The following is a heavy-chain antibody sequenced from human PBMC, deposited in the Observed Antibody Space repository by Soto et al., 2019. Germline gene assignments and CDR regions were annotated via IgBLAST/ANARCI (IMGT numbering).Heavy chain of an antibody. V-gene: IGHV1-69*01. CDR3: ARDASGIAARPGYFDY. J-gene: IGHJ4*02. CDR2: IIPIFGTA. CDR1: VGTFSSYA. D-gene: IGHD6-6*01. Sequence: QVQLVQSGAEVKKPGSSVKVSCKASVGTFSSYAISWVRQAPGQGLEWMGGIIPIFGTANYAQKFQGRVTITADESTSTAYMELSSLRSEDTAVYYCARDASGIAARPGYFDYWGQGTLVTVSS.